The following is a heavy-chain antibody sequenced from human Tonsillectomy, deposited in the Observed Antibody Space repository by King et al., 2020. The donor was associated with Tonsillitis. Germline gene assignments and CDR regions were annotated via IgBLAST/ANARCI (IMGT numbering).Heavy chain of an antibody. CDR1: GFTFDNYG. D-gene: IGHD3/OR15-3a*01. Sequence: VQLVESGGGVVRPGGSLRLSCAASGFTFDNYGMSWVRQAPGKGLEWVSGINWNGASTVYADSVKGRFTISRDNAKNSLYLQMNSLRAEDTALYYCARIGLSTYYYYMDVWGKGTTVTVSS. J-gene: IGHJ6*03. CDR2: INWNGAST. CDR3: ARIGLSTYYYYMDV. V-gene: IGHV3-20*04.